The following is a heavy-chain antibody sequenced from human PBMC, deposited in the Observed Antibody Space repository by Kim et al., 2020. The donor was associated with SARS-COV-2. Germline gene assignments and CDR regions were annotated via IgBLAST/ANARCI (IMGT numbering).Heavy chain of an antibody. D-gene: IGHD2-2*01. V-gene: IGHV1-24*01. CDR3: ATGGQLLSEYYYYYGMDV. CDR1: GYTLTELS. J-gene: IGHJ6*02. CDR2: FDPEDGET. Sequence: ASVKVSCKVSGYTLTELSMHWVRQAPGKGLEWMGGFDPEDGETIYAQKFQGRVTMTEDTSTDTAYMELSSLRSEDTAVYYCATGGQLLSEYYYYYGMDVWGQGTTVTVSS.